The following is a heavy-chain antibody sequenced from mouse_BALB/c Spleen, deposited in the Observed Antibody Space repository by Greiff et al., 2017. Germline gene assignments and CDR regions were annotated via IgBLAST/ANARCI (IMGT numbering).Heavy chain of an antibody. Sequence: VQLQQSGAELAKPGASVKMSCKASGYTFTSYWMHWVKQRPGQGLEWIGYINPSTGYTEYNQKFKDKATLTADKSSSTAYMQLSSLTSEDSAVYYCARYYYGSSSWFAYWGQGTLVTVSA. J-gene: IGHJ3*01. V-gene: IGHV1-7*01. D-gene: IGHD1-1*01. CDR3: ARYYYGSSSWFAY. CDR2: INPSTGYT. CDR1: GYTFTSYW.